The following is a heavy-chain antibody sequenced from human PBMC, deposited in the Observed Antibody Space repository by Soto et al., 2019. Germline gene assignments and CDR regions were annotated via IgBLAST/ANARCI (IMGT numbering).Heavy chain of an antibody. CDR3: AKRGALSNTLFFDQ. J-gene: IGHJ4*02. V-gene: IGHV2-5*01. CDR1: GFSINNGGVG. CDR2: LYWNDDA. D-gene: IGHD4-4*01. Sequence: QITLKESGQTLVKPTQTLTLVCTLSGFSINNGGVGVGWIRQPPGKAPEWLALLYWNDDAWYSPSLRYRHSATKGSSKNQVVFTMTHIATVDAGTYYCAKRGALSNTLFFDQWGQGALVTVSS.